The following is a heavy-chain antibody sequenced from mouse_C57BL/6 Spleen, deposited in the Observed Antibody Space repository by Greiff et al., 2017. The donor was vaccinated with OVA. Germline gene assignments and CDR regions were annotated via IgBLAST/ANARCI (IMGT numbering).Heavy chain of an antibody. CDR3: ARAPHYYGSSYGAMDY. Sequence: DVQLQESGPGLVKPSQSLSLTCSVTGYSITSGYYWNWIRQFPGNKLEWMGYISYDGSNNYNPSLKNRISITRDTSKNQFFLKLNSVTTEDTATYYCARAPHYYGSSYGAMDYWGQGTSVTVSS. J-gene: IGHJ4*01. CDR2: ISYDGSN. D-gene: IGHD1-1*01. CDR1: GYSITSGYY. V-gene: IGHV3-6*01.